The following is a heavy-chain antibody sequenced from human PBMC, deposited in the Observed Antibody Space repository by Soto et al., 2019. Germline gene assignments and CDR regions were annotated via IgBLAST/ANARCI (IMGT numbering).Heavy chain of an antibody. V-gene: IGHV3-33*01. J-gene: IGHJ4*02. D-gene: IGHD6-19*01. CDR3: ARDLTVAGHYYFDY. CDR1: GFTFSSYG. CDR2: IWYDGSNK. Sequence: QVQLVESGGGVVQPGRSLRLSCAASGFTFSSYGMHWVRQAPGKGLEWVAVIWYDGSNKYYADSVKGRFTISRDNSKNTLYLQMNSLRAEDTAVNYCARDLTVAGHYYFDYWGQGTLVTVSS.